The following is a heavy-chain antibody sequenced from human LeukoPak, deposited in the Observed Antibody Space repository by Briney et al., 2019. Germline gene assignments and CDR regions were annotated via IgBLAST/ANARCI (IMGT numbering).Heavy chain of an antibody. CDR2: ISFDGSDK. Sequence: GGSLRLSCAASGFTFSSFAMHWVRQAPGKGLEWVAVISFDGSDKYYAEAVKGRFTISRDNSENTVYLQMNSLRAEDTAVYYCARDLDSSGYYYAYWGQGSLATVSS. J-gene: IGHJ4*02. CDR1: GFTFSSFA. D-gene: IGHD3-22*01. CDR3: ARDLDSSGYYYAY. V-gene: IGHV3-30*04.